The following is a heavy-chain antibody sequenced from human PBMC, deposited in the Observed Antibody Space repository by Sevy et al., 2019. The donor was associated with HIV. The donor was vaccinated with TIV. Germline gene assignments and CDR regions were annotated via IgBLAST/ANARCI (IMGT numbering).Heavy chain of an antibody. V-gene: IGHV3-21*01. CDR3: ATESLDSTGYPFDY. CDR2: ISSSSSYK. D-gene: IGHD3-22*01. J-gene: IGHJ4*02. CDR1: GLTFSIYS. Sequence: GGSLRLSCVASGLTFSIYSMNWVRQAPGKGLEWVSSISSSSSYKYYADSLKGRFTISRDNAKNSVFLQMNSLRAEDTAVYYCATESLDSTGYPFDYWGQGTLVTVSS.